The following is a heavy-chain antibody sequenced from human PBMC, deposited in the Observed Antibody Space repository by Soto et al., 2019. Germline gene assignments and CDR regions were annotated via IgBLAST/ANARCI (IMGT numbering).Heavy chain of an antibody. CDR3: ASLKIVGANTRGDAFDL. D-gene: IGHD1-26*01. J-gene: IGHJ3*01. CDR1: GYTFTSYG. Sequence: QVQLVQSGAEVKKPGASVKVSCKASGYTFTSYGISWVRQAPGQGLEWMGWISAYNGNTNYAQKLQGRVTMTTDTATSTAYMELRSLRSDDTAVYYCASLKIVGANTRGDAFDLWGQGTMVTVSS. CDR2: ISAYNGNT. V-gene: IGHV1-18*01.